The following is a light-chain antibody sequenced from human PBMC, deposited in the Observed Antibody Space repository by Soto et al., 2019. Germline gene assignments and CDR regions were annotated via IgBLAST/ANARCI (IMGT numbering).Light chain of an antibody. CDR2: QVT. CDR1: SSDVGGYYY. Sequence: QSALTQPASVSGSPGQSITISCTGTSSDVGGYYYVSWYQHHPGQAPKLMIYQVTNRPSGVSDRFSGSKSGNTASLTISGLQDEDEADYYCTSYTSSSTFYVLGTGTKVTVL. CDR3: TSYTSSSTFYV. V-gene: IGLV2-14*01. J-gene: IGLJ1*01.